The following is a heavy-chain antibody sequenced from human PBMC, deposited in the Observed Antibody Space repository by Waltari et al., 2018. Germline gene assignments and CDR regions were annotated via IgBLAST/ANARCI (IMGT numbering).Heavy chain of an antibody. J-gene: IGHJ4*02. CDR1: GFTFSNYA. V-gene: IGHV3-23*01. CDR3: TKWLTAAGTGWFDC. Sequence: EVQLLESGGGLVQPGGSLRLSCAASGFTFSNYAMTWVRQAPGKGLGWVSGITSIGGSTYYAASVKGRFTISRDSSRNTLHLQMNSLRAEDTAIYYCTKWLTAAGTGWFDCWGQGTLVTVSS. D-gene: IGHD6-13*01. CDR2: ITSIGGST.